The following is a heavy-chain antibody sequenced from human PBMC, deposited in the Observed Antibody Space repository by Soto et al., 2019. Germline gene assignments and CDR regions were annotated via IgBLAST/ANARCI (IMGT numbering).Heavy chain of an antibody. CDR1: SGSISSSNW. D-gene: IGHD4-17*01. CDR2: IYHSGST. CDR3: ASTGTVTRGYALEI. J-gene: IGHJ3*02. V-gene: IGHV4-4*02. Sequence: QVQLQESGPGLVKPSGTLSLPCAVSSGSISSSNWWGWVRQPPGKGLEWIGAIYHSGSTNYNPSRKRRVARAVDECKSQFALKLSSVTTADTAVYYCASTGTVTRGYALEIWGQGTMVTVS.